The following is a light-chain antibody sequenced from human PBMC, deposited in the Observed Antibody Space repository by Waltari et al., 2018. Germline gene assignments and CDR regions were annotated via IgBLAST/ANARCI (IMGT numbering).Light chain of an antibody. CDR2: VNSDGSH. CDR3: QTGGHGTWV. CDR1: SGHSTNV. V-gene: IGLV4-69*01. J-gene: IGLJ3*02. Sequence: LTCTLSSGHSTNVIAWLQKRPEKGPRYLMKVNSDGSHNKGDEIPDRFSGSSSGAERYLTISSLQSEDEADYYCQTGGHGTWVFGGGTKLTVL.